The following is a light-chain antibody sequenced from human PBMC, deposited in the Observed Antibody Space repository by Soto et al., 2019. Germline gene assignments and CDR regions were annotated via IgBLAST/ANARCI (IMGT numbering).Light chain of an antibody. CDR3: RQYGSSPRS. CDR1: QSVSSSY. CDR2: GAF. V-gene: IGKV3-20*01. Sequence: EMVLTQSPCTLSLSPGERATLSCRASQSVSSSYLAWHQQNRGQARTLLIYGAFSRATVIPARFSGSGSGTDFTRNISRLQPEDFAVSYCRQYGSSPRSFGQGTKLAI. J-gene: IGKJ2*01.